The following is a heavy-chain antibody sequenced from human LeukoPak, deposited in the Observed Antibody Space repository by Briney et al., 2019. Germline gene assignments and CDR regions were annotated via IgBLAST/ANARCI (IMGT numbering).Heavy chain of an antibody. Sequence: GSSVTVSFTASGGTFTSYAISWVRQAPGQGLGWMGGIIPIFGTANYAQKFQGRVTITTDESTSTAYMELSSLRSEDTAVYYCARGGGYYDSSGYSRFDYWGQGTLVTVSS. CDR2: IIPIFGTA. D-gene: IGHD3-22*01. CDR1: GGTFTSYA. CDR3: ARGGGYYDSSGYSRFDY. J-gene: IGHJ4*02. V-gene: IGHV1-69*05.